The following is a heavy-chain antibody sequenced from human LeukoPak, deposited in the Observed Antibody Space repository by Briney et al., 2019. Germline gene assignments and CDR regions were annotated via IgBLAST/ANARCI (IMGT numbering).Heavy chain of an antibody. D-gene: IGHD3-22*01. Sequence: GGSLRLSCAASGFTFSSYSINWVRQAPGEGLEWVSSISSTSTYIYYADSVKGRFTISRDNAKISLFLQMNSLRAEDTAVYYCAREIVVITGYFDLWGRGTLVTVSS. J-gene: IGHJ2*01. CDR2: ISSTSTYI. CDR1: GFTFSSYS. CDR3: AREIVVITGYFDL. V-gene: IGHV3-21*01.